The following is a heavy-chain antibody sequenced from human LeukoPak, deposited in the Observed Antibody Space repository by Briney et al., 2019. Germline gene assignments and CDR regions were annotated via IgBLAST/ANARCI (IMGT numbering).Heavy chain of an antibody. J-gene: IGHJ4*02. CDR2: IRYDGSNK. Sequence: GGSLRLSCAASGFTFSSYGMHWVRQAPGKGLEWVAFIRYDGSNKYYADSVKGRFTISRDNSKNTLYLQMNSLRAEDTAVYYCARELYYDFWSGYSPFDYWGQGTLVTVSS. CDR3: ARELYYDFWSGYSPFDY. CDR1: GFTFSSYG. V-gene: IGHV3-30*02. D-gene: IGHD3-3*01.